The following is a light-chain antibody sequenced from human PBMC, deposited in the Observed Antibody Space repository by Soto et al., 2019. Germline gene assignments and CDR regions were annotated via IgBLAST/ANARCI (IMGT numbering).Light chain of an antibody. CDR3: CSYGVTNFIL. CDR2: YVD. Sequence: QSVLTQPASVSGSPGQSITISCTGTSRDVGAYDYVSWYLQYPDKAPQLLIYYVDHRPSGVSSRFSGSKSGNTASLTISGLKAEDEGDYYCCSYGVTNFILFGAGKKVNV. V-gene: IGLV2-14*03. J-gene: IGLJ1*01. CDR1: SRDVGAYDY.